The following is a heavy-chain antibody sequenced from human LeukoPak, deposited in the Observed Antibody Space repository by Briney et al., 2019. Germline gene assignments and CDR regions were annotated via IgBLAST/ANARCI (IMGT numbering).Heavy chain of an antibody. V-gene: IGHV4-39*07. Sequence: SETLSLTCTVSGGSISSSSYYWGWIRQPPGKGLEWIGSIYYSGSTYYNPSLKSRVTISVDTSKNQFSLKLSSVTAADTAVYYCARDKLRFLEWLSVLEEFDPWGQGTLVTVSS. CDR1: GGSISSSSYY. J-gene: IGHJ5*02. CDR2: IYYSGST. D-gene: IGHD3-3*01. CDR3: ARDKLRFLEWLSVLEEFDP.